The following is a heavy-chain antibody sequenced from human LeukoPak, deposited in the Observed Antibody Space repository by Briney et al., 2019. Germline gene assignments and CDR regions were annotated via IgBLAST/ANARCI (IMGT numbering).Heavy chain of an antibody. V-gene: IGHV4-59*01. J-gene: IGHJ4*02. D-gene: IGHD3-10*01. CDR2: IYYTGTT. CDR3: ARMVRGAFDY. Sequence: SETLSLTCTVSGGSISGYYWTWIRQPPGKGLEWIAYIYYTGTTNYNPSLQSRVTISVDTSKNQFSLNLSSVTTADTAVYYCARMVRGAFDYWGQGTLVTVSS. CDR1: GGSISGYY.